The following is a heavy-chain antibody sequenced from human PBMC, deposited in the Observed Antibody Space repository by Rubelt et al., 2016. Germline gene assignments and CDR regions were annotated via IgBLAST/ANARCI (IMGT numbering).Heavy chain of an antibody. CDR1: GGTFSSYA. Sequence: QVQLVQSGAEVKKPGSSVKVSCKASGGTFSSYAISWVRQAPGQGLEWMGGIIPILGIANYAQKFQGGVTITADKSTSTAYMERGSVRSEDTGVYYWAGEEDGYNHGDNYYYDGMDVWGQGTTVTVSS. D-gene: IGHD5-24*01. CDR2: IIPILGIA. J-gene: IGHJ6*02. V-gene: IGHV1-69*10. CDR3: AGEEDGYNHGDNYYYDGMDV.